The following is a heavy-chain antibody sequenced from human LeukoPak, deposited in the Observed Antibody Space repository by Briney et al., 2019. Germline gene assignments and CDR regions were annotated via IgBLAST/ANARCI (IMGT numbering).Heavy chain of an antibody. CDR1: GGTFSSYA. D-gene: IGHD4-11*01. V-gene: IGHV1-69*13. CDR2: TIPIFGTA. Sequence: ASVKVSCKASGGTFSSYAISWVRQAPGQGLEWMGGTIPIFGTANYAQKFQGRVTITADESTSTAYMELSSLRSEDTAVYYCARARTVTTTWFDPWGQGTLVTVSS. CDR3: ARARTVTTTWFDP. J-gene: IGHJ5*02.